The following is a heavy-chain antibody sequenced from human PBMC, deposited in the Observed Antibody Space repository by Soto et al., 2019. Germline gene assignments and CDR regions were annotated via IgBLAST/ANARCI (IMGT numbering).Heavy chain of an antibody. CDR2: ISWDGGSI. Sequence: PGGSLRLSCEASGFTFDVYMMHWVLQAPWKGLEWISLISWDGGSIDYADSIKGRFTVSRDNSKNSLFLDMHSLETEDTAVYYCAKEGNGGASLDSWGQGTLVTVSS. CDR3: AKEGNGGASLDS. D-gene: IGHD2-21*01. CDR1: GFTFDVYM. V-gene: IGHV3-43*01. J-gene: IGHJ5*01.